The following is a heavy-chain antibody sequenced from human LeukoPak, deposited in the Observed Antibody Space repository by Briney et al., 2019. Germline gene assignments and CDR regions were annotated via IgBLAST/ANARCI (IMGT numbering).Heavy chain of an antibody. Sequence: PGRSLSLSCAASGFTLDDYAMHWVRQAPGRGLEWVSGISWNSGSIGYADSVKGRFTISRDNAKNSLYLQMNSLRAEDTALYYCAKDRQPDYYGSGSYYNFRYFQHWGQGTLVTVSS. D-gene: IGHD3-10*01. CDR3: AKDRQPDYYGSGSYYNFRYFQH. J-gene: IGHJ1*01. CDR1: GFTLDDYA. V-gene: IGHV3-9*01. CDR2: ISWNSGSI.